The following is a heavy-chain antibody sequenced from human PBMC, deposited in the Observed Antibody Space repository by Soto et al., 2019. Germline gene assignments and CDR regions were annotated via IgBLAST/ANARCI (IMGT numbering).Heavy chain of an antibody. Sequence: QITLKESGPTLVKPTQPLTLTCTFSGFSLSTSGVGVGWIRQPPGKALEWLALIYWNDDKRYSPSLKSRLTITKDTSKNQVVLTMTNMDPVDTATYYCAHAYYYDSSGYYPPDYWGQGTLVTVSS. J-gene: IGHJ4*02. CDR3: AHAYYYDSSGYYPPDY. CDR2: IYWNDDK. CDR1: GFSLSTSGVG. V-gene: IGHV2-5*01. D-gene: IGHD3-22*01.